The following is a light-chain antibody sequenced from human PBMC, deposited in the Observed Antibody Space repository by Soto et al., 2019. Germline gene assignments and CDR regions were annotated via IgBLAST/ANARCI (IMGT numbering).Light chain of an antibody. CDR2: AAS. CDR3: QQSYSTPIT. CDR1: QSISSY. Sequence: DIQMTQSPSCLSASVGERVTRSCRASQSISSYLNWYQQKPGKAPKLLIYAASSLQSGVPSRFSGSGSGTDFTLTISSLQPEDFATYYCQQSYSTPITFGQGTRLEI. J-gene: IGKJ5*01. V-gene: IGKV1-39*01.